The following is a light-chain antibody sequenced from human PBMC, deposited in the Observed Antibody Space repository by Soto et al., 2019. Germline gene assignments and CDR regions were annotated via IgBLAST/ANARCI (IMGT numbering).Light chain of an antibody. CDR2: CAS. CDR3: QQYGSSPLT. CDR1: QSVSSSF. J-gene: IGKJ4*01. V-gene: IGKV3-20*01. Sequence: EIVLTQSPGTLSLSPGARATLSCRASQSVSSSFLAWYQQTPGQAPRLLIYCASSRDTGIPDRFSGRGSWTDFTLTISSLEPKAVAVYDCQQYGSSPLTFGRWTKVESK.